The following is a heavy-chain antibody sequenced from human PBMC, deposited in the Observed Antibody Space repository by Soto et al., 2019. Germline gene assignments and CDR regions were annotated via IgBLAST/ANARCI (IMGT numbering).Heavy chain of an antibody. CDR1: GDSFSKYT. CDR3: ARGRGLYNSGRSQLDS. J-gene: IGHJ4*02. V-gene: IGHV1-69*13. D-gene: IGHD1-26*01. CDR2: IIPRFGTT. Sequence: ASVKVSCKASGDSFSKYTVNWVRQAPRQGLEWMGGIIPRFGTTNYAPTLQDRVTITADESMNTVYMELSSLRSEDTALYYCARGRGLYNSGRSQLDSWGQGTLVTVSS.